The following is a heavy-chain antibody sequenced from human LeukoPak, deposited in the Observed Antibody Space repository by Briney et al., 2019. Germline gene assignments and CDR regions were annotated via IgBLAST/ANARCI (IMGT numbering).Heavy chain of an antibody. Sequence: GGSLRLSCAASGFTFSSYGMHWVRQAPGKGLEWVAFIRYDGSNKYYADSVKGRFTISRDNSKNTLYLQMNSLRAEDTAVYYCAKDKWELNSPGPRTYYFDYWGQGTLVTVSS. D-gene: IGHD1-26*01. J-gene: IGHJ4*02. CDR2: IRYDGSNK. V-gene: IGHV3-30*02. CDR3: AKDKWELNSPGPRTYYFDY. CDR1: GFTFSSYG.